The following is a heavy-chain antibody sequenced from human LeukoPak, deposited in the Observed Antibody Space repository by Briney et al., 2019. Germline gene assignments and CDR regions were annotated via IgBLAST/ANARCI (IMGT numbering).Heavy chain of an antibody. CDR2: INHSGST. CDR3: ARGLVGYGHTMVRGLRHVGRFDP. V-gene: IGHV4-34*01. Sequence: SETLSLTCAVYGGSFSGYYWGWIRQPPGKGLEWIGEINHSGSTNYNPSLKSRVTISVDTSKNQFSLKLSSATAADTAVYYCARGLVGYGHTMVRGLRHVGRFDPWGQGTLVTVSS. CDR1: GGSFSGYY. D-gene: IGHD3-10*01. J-gene: IGHJ5*02.